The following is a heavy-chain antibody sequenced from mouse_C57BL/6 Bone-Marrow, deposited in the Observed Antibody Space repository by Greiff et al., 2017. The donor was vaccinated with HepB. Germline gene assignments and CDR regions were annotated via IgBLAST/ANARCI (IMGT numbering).Heavy chain of an antibody. V-gene: IGHV1-58*01. CDR1: GYTFTSYG. J-gene: IGHJ4*01. CDR2: IYIGNGYT. D-gene: IGHD2-2*01. CDR3: ATIYYGYDDAMDY. Sequence: VHVKQSGAELVRPGSSVKMSCKTSGYTFTSYGINWVKQRPGQGLEWIGYIYIGNGYTEYNEKFKGKATLTSDTSSSTAYMQLSSLTSEDSAIYFCATIYYGYDDAMDYWGQGTSVTVSS.